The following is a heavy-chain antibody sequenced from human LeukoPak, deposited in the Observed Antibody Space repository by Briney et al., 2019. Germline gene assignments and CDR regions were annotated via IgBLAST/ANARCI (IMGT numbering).Heavy chain of an antibody. Sequence: GGSLRLSCAASGFTFSSYAMSWVRQAPGKGLEWISAVSGSGGSTYYADSVKGRFTISRDNSKNTLYLQMNSLRAEDTAVYYYAKGSAAAAVTDYWGQGTLVTVSS. CDR2: VSGSGGST. CDR3: AKGSAAAAVTDY. V-gene: IGHV3-23*01. D-gene: IGHD6-13*01. CDR1: GFTFSSYA. J-gene: IGHJ4*02.